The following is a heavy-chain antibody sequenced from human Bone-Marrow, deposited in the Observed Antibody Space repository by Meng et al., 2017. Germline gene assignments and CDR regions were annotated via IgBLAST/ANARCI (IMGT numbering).Heavy chain of an antibody. Sequence: GVLKISCAASGFTFSSYWMSWVRQAPGKGLEWVANIKQDGSEKYYVDSVKGRFTISRDNAKNSLYLQMNSLRAEDTAVYYCARDRWFGGSYSDYWGQGTLVTVSS. CDR2: IKQDGSEK. D-gene: IGHD3-10*01. CDR3: ARDRWFGGSYSDY. V-gene: IGHV3-7*01. CDR1: GFTFSSYW. J-gene: IGHJ4*02.